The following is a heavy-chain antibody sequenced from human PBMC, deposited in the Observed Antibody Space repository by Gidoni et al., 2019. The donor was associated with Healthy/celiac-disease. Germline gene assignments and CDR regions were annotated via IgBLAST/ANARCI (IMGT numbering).Heavy chain of an antibody. CDR2: IYYSGST. D-gene: IGHD1-26*01. Sequence: QVQLQESGPGLVKPSETLSPTCTVSGGSISSYYWSWIRQPPGKGLELIGYIYYSGSTNYNPSLKSRVTISVDTSKNQFSLKLSSVTAADTAVYYCARDRSYRYWGQGTLVTVSS. CDR3: ARDRSYRY. V-gene: IGHV4-59*01. CDR1: GGSISSYY. J-gene: IGHJ4*02.